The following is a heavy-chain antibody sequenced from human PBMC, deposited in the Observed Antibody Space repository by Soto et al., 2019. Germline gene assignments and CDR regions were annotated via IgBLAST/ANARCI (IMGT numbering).Heavy chain of an antibody. V-gene: IGHV1-46*01. CDR1: RYTFISYY. D-gene: IGHD2-21*02. Sequence: ASVKVSCKASRYTFISYYMHWVRQAPAQELEWMGIINPSRGSTSYAQKFQGRVSMTRDTYTSTIYMELSSLRSEDTAAYNCERDLAYCGGDCYSEDYWGQGTLVTVSS. CDR2: INPSRGST. J-gene: IGHJ4*02. CDR3: ERDLAYCGGDCYSEDY.